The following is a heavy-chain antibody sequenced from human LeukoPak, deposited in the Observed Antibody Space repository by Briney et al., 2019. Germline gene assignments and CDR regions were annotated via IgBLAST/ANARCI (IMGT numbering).Heavy chain of an antibody. V-gene: IGHV4-34*01. CDR2: INHSGST. Sequence: SETLSLTCAVYGGSFSGYYWSWIRQPPGKGLEWIGEINHSGSTNYNPSLKSRVTISVDTSKNQFSLKLSSVTAADTAVYYCARATTNYGDYSSYYFDYWGQGTLVTVSS. CDR3: ARATTNYGDYSSYYFDY. CDR1: GGSFSGYY. D-gene: IGHD4-17*01. J-gene: IGHJ4*02.